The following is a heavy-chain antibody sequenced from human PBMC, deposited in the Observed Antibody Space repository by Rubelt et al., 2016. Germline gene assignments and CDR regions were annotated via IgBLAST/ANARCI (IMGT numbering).Heavy chain of an antibody. CDR3: ARAALGKSRLYYYDQ. J-gene: IGHJ4*02. CDR2: IRNQLYGGTA. D-gene: IGHD3-16*01. CDR1: GFTFSSYW. Sequence: EVQLVESGGGLVQPGGSLRLSCAASGFTFSSYWMSWVRQAPGKGLEWLTFIRNQLYGGTAAYAASVDGRFSISRDDSKSFVYLQSNGLKSEDTAVDYCARAALGKSRLYYYDQWGQGTLVTVSP. V-gene: IGHV3-49*04.